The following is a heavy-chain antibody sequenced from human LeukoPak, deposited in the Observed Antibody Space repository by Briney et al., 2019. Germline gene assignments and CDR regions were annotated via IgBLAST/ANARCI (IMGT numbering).Heavy chain of an antibody. V-gene: IGHV3-49*04. D-gene: IGHD5-12*01. J-gene: IGHJ4*02. CDR1: GFSFGDYG. CDR2: IRSKGHDWTP. Sequence: GGSLRLSCTTSGFSFGDYGFNWVRQAPRKGLEWVGFIRSKGHDWTPQYAASVQGRFTISRDDSKGIAYLQMNSLKTEDTAVYYCTRAGSYDKYLDYWGQGTPVTVSS. CDR3: TRAGSYDKYLDY.